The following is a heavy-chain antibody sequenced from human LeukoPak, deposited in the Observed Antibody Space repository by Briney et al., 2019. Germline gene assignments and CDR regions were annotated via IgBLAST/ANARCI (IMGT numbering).Heavy chain of an antibody. J-gene: IGHJ5*02. CDR1: GFTFSSYA. CDR2: ISYDGSNK. V-gene: IGHV3-30-3*01. CDR3: AREGGPVDTAMVDWFDP. D-gene: IGHD5-18*01. Sequence: PGRSLRLSCAASGFTFSSYAMHWGRQAPGKGLEGVAVISYDGSNKYYADSVKGRFTISRDNSKNTLYLQMNSLRAEDTAVYYCAREGGPVDTAMVDWFDPWGQGTLVTVSS.